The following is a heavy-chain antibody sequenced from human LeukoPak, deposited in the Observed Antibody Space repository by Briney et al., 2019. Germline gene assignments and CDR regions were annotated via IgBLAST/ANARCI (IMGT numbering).Heavy chain of an antibody. D-gene: IGHD1-26*01. CDR2: IYYSGSN. CDR3: ARTEYSGTFDY. V-gene: IGHV4-59*01. J-gene: IGHJ4*02. CDR1: GGSISSYY. Sequence: SETLSLTCTVSGGSISSYYWSWIRQPPGKGLEWIGYIYYSGSNNYNPSLKSRVTMSVDTSKNQFSLKLSSVTAADTAVYYCARTEYSGTFDYWGQGTLVTVSS.